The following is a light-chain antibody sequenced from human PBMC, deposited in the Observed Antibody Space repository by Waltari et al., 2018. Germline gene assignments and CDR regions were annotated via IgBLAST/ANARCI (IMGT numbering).Light chain of an antibody. CDR3: QQSDSTLYS. V-gene: IGKV1-39*01. CDR1: QSISSY. J-gene: IGKJ2*03. Sequence: DIQMTQSPSSLSASVGDRVTITCRASQSISSYLNWYQQKPGKAPKVLIYASSSLQSGVPSMCSGSGSVTDFTLTISSLQPEDFATYYCQQSDSTLYSFVQGTKLEIK. CDR2: ASS.